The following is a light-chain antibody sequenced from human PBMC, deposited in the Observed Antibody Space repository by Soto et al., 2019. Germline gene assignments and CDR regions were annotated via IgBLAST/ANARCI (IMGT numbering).Light chain of an antibody. J-gene: IGKJ5*01. CDR3: QQSYSPPPIT. V-gene: IGKV1-39*01. CDR1: QSIGRF. Sequence: IQMTQSPSSLSASVGDRVTITCRASQSIGRFLNWYQQKPGKAPALLIYAASSLQSGVPSRFSGSGSGTDFTLTISSLQPEDFATYYCQQSYSPPPITSGQGTRLE. CDR2: AAS.